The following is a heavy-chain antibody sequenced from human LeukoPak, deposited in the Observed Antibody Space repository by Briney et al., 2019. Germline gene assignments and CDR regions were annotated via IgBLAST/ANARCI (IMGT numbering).Heavy chain of an antibody. V-gene: IGHV3-30-3*01. Sequence: GRSLRLSCAASGFTFSSYAMHWVRQAPGKGLEWVAVISYDGSNKYYADSVKGRFTISRDNSKNTPYLQMNSLRAEDTAVYYCARDLELGYSYYFDYWGQGTLVTVSS. CDR1: GFTFSSYA. D-gene: IGHD2-21*01. J-gene: IGHJ4*02. CDR3: ARDLELGYSYYFDY. CDR2: ISYDGSNK.